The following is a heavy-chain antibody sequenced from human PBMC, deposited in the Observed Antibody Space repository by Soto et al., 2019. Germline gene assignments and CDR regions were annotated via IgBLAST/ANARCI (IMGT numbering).Heavy chain of an antibody. CDR3: ARVLSATGTTVDYYYYGMDV. J-gene: IGHJ6*02. CDR2: IYYSGST. Sequence: SETLSLTCTVSGGSISSGGYYWSLIRQHPGKGLEWIGNIYYSGSTYYNPSHKSRVTISVDKSKNQFSLKLSSVTAADTAVYYCARVLSATGTTVDYYYYGMDVWGQGTTVTVSS. D-gene: IGHD1-7*01. CDR1: GGSISSGGYY. V-gene: IGHV4-31*03.